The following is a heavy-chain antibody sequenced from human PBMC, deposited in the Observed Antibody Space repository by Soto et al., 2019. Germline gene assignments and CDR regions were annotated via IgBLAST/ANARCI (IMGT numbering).Heavy chain of an antibody. Sequence: RASVKVSCKVSGYTLTELSMHWVRQAPGKGLEWMGGFDPEDGETIYAQKFQGRVTMTEDTSTDTAYMELSSLRSEDTAVYYCATAMGQWLYRNFDYWGQGTLVTVSS. CDR1: GYTLTELS. V-gene: IGHV1-24*01. J-gene: IGHJ4*02. CDR2: FDPEDGET. CDR3: ATAMGQWLYRNFDY. D-gene: IGHD6-19*01.